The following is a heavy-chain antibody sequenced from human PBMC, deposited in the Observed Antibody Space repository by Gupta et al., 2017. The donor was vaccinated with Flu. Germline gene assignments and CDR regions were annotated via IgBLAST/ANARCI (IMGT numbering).Heavy chain of an antibody. V-gene: IGHV3-23*01. D-gene: IGHD6-13*01. CDR1: GFTFPNFA. J-gene: IGHJ4*02. CDR3: AKTGMAGFDY. CDR2: ISPSGGST. Sequence: EVQLLESGGGLVQPGGSLSLSCTASGFTFPNFAITWVRQAPGKGLEWVSSISPSGGSTYYADSVRGRFTIARDNSKNTLFLQMNSLRLDDTAIYYCAKTGMAGFDYWGQGTLVTVSS.